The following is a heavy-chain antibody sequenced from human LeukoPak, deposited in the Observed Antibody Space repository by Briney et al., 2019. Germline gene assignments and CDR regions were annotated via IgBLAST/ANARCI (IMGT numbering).Heavy chain of an antibody. Sequence: GGSLRLSCAASGFTFSRYWMRWVRQAPGKGLVWVSRINGDGSTTSYADSVKGGFTISRDNAKNTLYLQMNSLRAEDTAVYYCATGNYYDSRGYYTFGHWGQGTLVTVSS. CDR3: ATGNYYDSRGYYTFGH. CDR1: GFTFSRYW. CDR2: INGDGSTT. V-gene: IGHV3-74*01. D-gene: IGHD3-22*01. J-gene: IGHJ1*01.